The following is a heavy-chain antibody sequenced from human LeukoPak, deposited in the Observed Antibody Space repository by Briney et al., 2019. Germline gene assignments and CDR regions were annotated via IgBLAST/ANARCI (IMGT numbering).Heavy chain of an antibody. V-gene: IGHV3-64*02. D-gene: IGHD1-14*01. CDR2: INYKGGTT. Sequence: PGGSLRLSCAASGFTLSSFSMHWVRQSPGRGLEYVSAINYKGGTTYYADSVKGRFTISRDNSKNTLYLQMASLRGEDMAGYYCARGGPETAFDYWGQGTLVTVAS. CDR1: GFTLSSFS. J-gene: IGHJ4*02. CDR3: ARGGPETAFDY.